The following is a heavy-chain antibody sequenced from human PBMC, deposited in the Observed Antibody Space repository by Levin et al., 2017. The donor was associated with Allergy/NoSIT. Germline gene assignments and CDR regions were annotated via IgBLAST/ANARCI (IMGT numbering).Heavy chain of an antibody. V-gene: IGHV4-59*08. CDR2: IYYSGST. CDR1: GGSISSYY. D-gene: IGHD2-21*02. J-gene: IGHJ5*02. CDR3: ARHFVVVTAIPLGDRHDWFDP. Sequence: ESLKISCTVSGGSISSYYWSWIRQPPGKGLEWIGYIYYSGSTNYNPSLKSRVTISVDTSKNQFSLKLSSVTAADTAVYYCARHFVVVTAIPLGDRHDWFDPWGQGTLVTVSS.